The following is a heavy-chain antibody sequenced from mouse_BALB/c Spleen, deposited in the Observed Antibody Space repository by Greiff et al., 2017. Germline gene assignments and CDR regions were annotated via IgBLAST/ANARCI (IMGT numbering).Heavy chain of an antibody. CDR2: ISYSGST. CDR3: ARLRILGGNPGYFDY. J-gene: IGHJ2*01. Sequence: EVHLVESGPSLVKPSQTLSLTCSVTGDSITSGYWNWIRKFPGNKLEYMGYISYSGSTYYNPSLKSRISITRDTSKNQYYLQLNSVTTEDTATYYCARLRILGGNPGYFDYWGQGTTLTVSS. CDR1: GDSITSGY. V-gene: IGHV3-8*02. D-gene: IGHD1-1*02.